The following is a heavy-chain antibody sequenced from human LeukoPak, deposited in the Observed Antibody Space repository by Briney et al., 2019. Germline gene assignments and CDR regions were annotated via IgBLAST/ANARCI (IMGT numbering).Heavy chain of an antibody. CDR3: ARGGRIAVAXXXKFDY. CDR1: GYTFTSYY. J-gene: IGHJ4*02. D-gene: IGHD6-19*01. CDR2: INPSGGST. V-gene: IGHV1-46*01. Sequence: ASVKVSCKASGYTFTSYYMHWVRQAPGQGLEWMGIINPSGGSTSYAQKFQGRVTMTRDTSTSTVYVELSSLRSEDTAVYYCARGGRIAVAXXXKFDYWGQGTLVTVSS.